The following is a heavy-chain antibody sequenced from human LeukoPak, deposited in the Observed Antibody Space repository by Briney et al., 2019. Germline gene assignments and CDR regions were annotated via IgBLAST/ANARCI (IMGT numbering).Heavy chain of an antibody. Sequence: PSETLSLTCTVSGGSISSYYWSWIRQPPGKGLEWIGYIYYSGSTNYNPSLKSRVTISVDTSKNQFSLKLSSVTAADTAVYYCARHSTAIASYYYYGMDVWGQGTTVTVSS. CDR2: IYYSGST. J-gene: IGHJ6*02. CDR3: ARHSTAIASYYYYGMDV. CDR1: GGSISSYY. V-gene: IGHV4-59*08. D-gene: IGHD2-21*02.